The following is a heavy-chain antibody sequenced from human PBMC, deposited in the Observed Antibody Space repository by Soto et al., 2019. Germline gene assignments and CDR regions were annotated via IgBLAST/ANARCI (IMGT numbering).Heavy chain of an antibody. V-gene: IGHV3-74*01. CDR1: GFTVSTYW. CDR3: AKDRVPYSDYGRYFDL. CDR2: ISPDGSTT. Sequence: EVHLVESGGGLVQPGGSLRLSCAASGFTVSTYWMHWVRQDPGKGLMWVSRISPDGSTTTYADPVRGRFTISRDTAENTLSLQMNSLRVEDTAVYYCAKDRVPYSDYGRYFDLWGRGTLVTVSS. D-gene: IGHD4-17*01. J-gene: IGHJ2*01.